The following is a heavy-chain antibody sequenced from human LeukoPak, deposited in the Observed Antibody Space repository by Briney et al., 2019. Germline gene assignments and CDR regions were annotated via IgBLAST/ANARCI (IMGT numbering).Heavy chain of an antibody. D-gene: IGHD3-3*01. CDR3: ARYYDFWSGPTG. CDR2: ISAYNGDT. CDR1: GYTFTSYG. V-gene: IGHV1-18*01. J-gene: IGHJ1*01. Sequence: GASVKVSCKASGYTFTSYGISWVRQAPGQGLEWMGWISAYNGDTKYAQKFQGRVTITADESTSTAYMELSSLRSEDTAVYYCARYYDFWSGPTGWGQGTLVTVSS.